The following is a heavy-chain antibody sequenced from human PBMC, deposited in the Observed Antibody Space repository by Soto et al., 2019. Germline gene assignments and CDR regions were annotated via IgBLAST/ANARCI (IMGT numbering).Heavy chain of an antibody. CDR2: INPGGSEK. Sequence: EVQLVESGGGLVQPGGSLRLSCAASRFTFSSYWMSWVRQAPGKGLEWVANINPGGSEKFYXDSVKGRFTISRDNAKXXXXXXXXXXXXXXXXXXYCARDKGYLDSWGQGTLVTVSS. D-gene: IGHD3-10*01. V-gene: IGHV3-7*01. CDR1: RFTFSSYW. J-gene: IGHJ4*02. CDR3: ARDKGYLDS.